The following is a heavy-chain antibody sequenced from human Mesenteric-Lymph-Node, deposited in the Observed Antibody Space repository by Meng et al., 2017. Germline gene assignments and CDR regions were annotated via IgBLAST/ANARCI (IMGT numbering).Heavy chain of an antibody. CDR1: GYTFTTYA. J-gene: IGHJ5*02. Sequence: QVHLVQSGAAVKKPGAPVKASCKASGYTFTTYAIHWGRQAPGQRLEWMGWINAGNGNTRYSQKFQGRVSITRDTSASTAYMELSSLRSEDTAVYYCARCIAVAGNWFDPWGQGTLVTVSS. CDR2: INAGNGNT. D-gene: IGHD6-19*01. CDR3: ARCIAVAGNWFDP. V-gene: IGHV1-3*01.